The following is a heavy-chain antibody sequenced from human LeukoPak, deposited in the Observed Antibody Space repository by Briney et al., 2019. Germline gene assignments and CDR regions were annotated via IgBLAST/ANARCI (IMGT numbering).Heavy chain of an antibody. Sequence: GGSLRLSCAASGFTFSDYYMSWIRQAPGKGLEWVSYISSSGSTIYYADSVKGRFTISRDNAKNSLYLQMNGLRAEDTAVYYCARRDARWLQVDAFDIWGQGTMVTVSS. CDR1: GFTFSDYY. V-gene: IGHV3-11*01. CDR2: ISSSGSTI. J-gene: IGHJ3*02. D-gene: IGHD5-24*01. CDR3: ARRDARWLQVDAFDI.